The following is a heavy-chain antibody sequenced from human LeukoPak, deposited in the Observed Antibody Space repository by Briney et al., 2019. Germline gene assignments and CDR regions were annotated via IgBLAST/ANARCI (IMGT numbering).Heavy chain of an antibody. CDR3: ARSDYYDSSGYFAGGDWFDP. D-gene: IGHD3-22*01. Sequence: PSETLSLTCTVSGGSISSSSHYWGWIRQPPGKGLEWIGSIYYSGSTYYNPSLKSRVTISVDTSKNQFSLNLSSVTAADTAVYYCARSDYYDSSGYFAGGDWFDPWGQGTLVTVSS. CDR2: IYYSGST. CDR1: GGSISSSSHY. J-gene: IGHJ5*02. V-gene: IGHV4-39*07.